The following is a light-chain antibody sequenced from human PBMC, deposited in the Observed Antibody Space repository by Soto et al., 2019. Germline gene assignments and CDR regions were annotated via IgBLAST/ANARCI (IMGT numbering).Light chain of an antibody. V-gene: IGKV1-5*01. CDR2: DAS. CDR3: LQHNSYTLS. J-gene: IGKJ4*01. CDR1: PRISHW. Sequence: LPRLQSTSTLPAFVGARATLTRRARPRISHWWAWYHKPTCAAPNLLIYDASSFESGVPPMFSGSGSVTEFSIPTSSLQPAEFVAYYCLQHNSYTLSFGEGTKVDI.